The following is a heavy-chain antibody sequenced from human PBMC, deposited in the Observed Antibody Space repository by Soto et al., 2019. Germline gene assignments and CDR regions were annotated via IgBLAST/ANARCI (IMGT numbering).Heavy chain of an antibody. Sequence: QVQLVQPGAEVKKPGASVKFSCKASGYIFTNFYIHWVRQAHGQGLEWIGIINPNGGSTNYAQNFQGRVTMTRDTSTSTVYMDLSSLRSEDTAVYYCTRGLASGDYWDQGTLITVSS. D-gene: IGHD6-6*01. CDR1: GYIFTNFY. CDR3: TRGLASGDY. J-gene: IGHJ4*02. V-gene: IGHV1-46*03. CDR2: INPNGGST.